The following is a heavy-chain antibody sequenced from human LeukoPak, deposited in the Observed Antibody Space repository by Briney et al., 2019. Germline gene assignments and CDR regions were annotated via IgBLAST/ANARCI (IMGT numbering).Heavy chain of an antibody. CDR3: ARRGIAVAGSFDY. CDR2: IYHSGST. Sequence: SETLSLTCAVSGGSISSSNWWWWVRQPPGKRLEWIGEIYHSGSTNYNPSLRSRVTISVDKSKNQFSLKLSSVTAADTAVYYCARRGIAVAGSFDYWGQGTLVTVSS. D-gene: IGHD6-19*01. J-gene: IGHJ4*02. V-gene: IGHV4-4*02. CDR1: GGSISSSNW.